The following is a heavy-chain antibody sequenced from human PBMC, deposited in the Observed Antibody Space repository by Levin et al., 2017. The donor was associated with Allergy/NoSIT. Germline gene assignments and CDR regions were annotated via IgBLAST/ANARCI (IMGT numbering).Heavy chain of an antibody. Sequence: SGPTLVKPTQTLTLTCTFSGFSLSTSGVGVDWIRQPPGKALEWLALIYWDDDKHYSPSLKSRLTITKDTSKNQVVLTMTNMDLVDTATYYCAHRGWEMTANPFDYWGQGTLVTVSS. D-gene: IGHD5-24*01. J-gene: IGHJ4*02. CDR2: IYWDDDK. CDR3: AHRGWEMTANPFDY. CDR1: GFSLSTSGVG. V-gene: IGHV2-5*02.